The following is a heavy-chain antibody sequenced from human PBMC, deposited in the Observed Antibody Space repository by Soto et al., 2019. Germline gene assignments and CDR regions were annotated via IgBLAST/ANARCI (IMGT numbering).Heavy chain of an antibody. CDR3: ARGSEGIGFDP. D-gene: IGHD3-3*01. J-gene: IGHJ5*02. Sequence: GGSLRLSCAASGFTFSSYSMNWVRQAPGKGLEWVSYISSSSSTIYYADSVKGRFTISRDNAKNSLYLQMNSLRAEDTAVYYCARGSEGIGFDPWGQGTLVTVSS. CDR2: ISSSSSTI. V-gene: IGHV3-48*01. CDR1: GFTFSSYS.